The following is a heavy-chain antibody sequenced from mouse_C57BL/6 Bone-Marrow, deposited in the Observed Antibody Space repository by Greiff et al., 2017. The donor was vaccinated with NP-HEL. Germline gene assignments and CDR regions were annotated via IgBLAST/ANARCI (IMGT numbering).Heavy chain of an antibody. V-gene: IGHV5-4*01. Sequence: EVKLVESGGGLVKPGGSLKLSCAASGFTFSSYAMSWVRQTPEKRLEWVATISDGGSYTYYPDNVKGRFTISRDNAKNNLYLQMSHLKSEDTAMYYCAREASVAKAMDYWGQGTSVTVSS. D-gene: IGHD1-1*02. CDR2: ISDGGSYT. J-gene: IGHJ4*01. CDR1: GFTFSSYA. CDR3: AREASVAKAMDY.